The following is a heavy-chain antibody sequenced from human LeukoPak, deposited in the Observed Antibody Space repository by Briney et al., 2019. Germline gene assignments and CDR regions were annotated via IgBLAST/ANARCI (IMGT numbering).Heavy chain of an antibody. J-gene: IGHJ6*03. CDR2: INPSGGST. D-gene: IGHD5-18*01. CDR3: ARDVDTAMGPGPYYYYMDV. V-gene: IGHV1-46*01. Sequence: ASVKVSCKASGYTFTSYYMHWVRQAPGQGLEWMGIINPSGGSTSYAQKFQGRVTMTRDMSTSTVYMELSSLRSEDTAVYYCARDVDTAMGPGPYYYYMDVWGKGTTVTVSS. CDR1: GYTFTSYY.